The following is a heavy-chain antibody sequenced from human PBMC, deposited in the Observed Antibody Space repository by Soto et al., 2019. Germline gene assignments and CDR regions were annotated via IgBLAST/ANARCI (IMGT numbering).Heavy chain of an antibody. CDR1: GFTFSSYA. J-gene: IGHJ3*02. V-gene: IGHV3-23*01. CDR3: AKISHSSSWYLAAFDI. Sequence: EVQLLESGGGLVQPGGSLRLSCAASGFTFSSYAMSWVRQAPGKGLEWVSAISGSGGSTYYADSVKGRFTISRDNSKNTLYLQMNSLRAEDTAVYYCAKISHSSSWYLAAFDIWGQGTMVTVSS. D-gene: IGHD6-13*01. CDR2: ISGSGGST.